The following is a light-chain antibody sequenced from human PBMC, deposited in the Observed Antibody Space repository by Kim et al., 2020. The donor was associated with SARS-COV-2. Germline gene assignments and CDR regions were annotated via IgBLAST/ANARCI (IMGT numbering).Light chain of an antibody. CDR1: QSMSSW. Sequence: SVGDRVTITCRASQSMSSWLAWYQQKPGKAPNLLIYDASSLGSGVPSRFSGSGSGTEFTLTISSLQPDDFATYYCQQYSSSSPWTFGQGTKVDIK. J-gene: IGKJ1*01. CDR3: QQYSSSSPWT. V-gene: IGKV1-5*01. CDR2: DAS.